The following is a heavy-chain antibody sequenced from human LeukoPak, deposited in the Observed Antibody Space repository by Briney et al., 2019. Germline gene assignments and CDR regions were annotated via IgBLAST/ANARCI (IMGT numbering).Heavy chain of an antibody. D-gene: IGHD5-18*01. Sequence: SETLSLTCTVSGGSISSYYWSWIRQPPGKGLEWIGYIYYSGSTNYNPSLKSRVTISVDTSKNQFSLRLSSVTAADTAVYYCARGDSYGSPFDYWGQGTLVTVSS. J-gene: IGHJ4*02. CDR1: GGSISSYY. CDR2: IYYSGST. V-gene: IGHV4-59*12. CDR3: ARGDSYGSPFDY.